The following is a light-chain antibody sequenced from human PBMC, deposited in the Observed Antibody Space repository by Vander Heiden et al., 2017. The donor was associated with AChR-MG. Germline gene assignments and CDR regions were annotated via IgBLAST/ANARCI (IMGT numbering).Light chain of an antibody. CDR1: SSDVGAYKF. Sequence: QSALTQPRSVSGSPGQSVTISCTGSSSDVGAYKFVSWYQQHPGKAPKLIIYDVTKWPSGVPDRFSGSKSGNTASLTISGLQAEDEADYHCCSYAGSYTLEVFGGGTKLTVL. V-gene: IGLV2-11*01. CDR2: DVT. J-gene: IGLJ2*01. CDR3: CSYAGSYTLEV.